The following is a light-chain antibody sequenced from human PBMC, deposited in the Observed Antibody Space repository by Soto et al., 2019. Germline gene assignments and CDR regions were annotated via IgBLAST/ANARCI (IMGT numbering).Light chain of an antibody. CDR2: DAS. J-gene: IGKJ4*01. V-gene: IGKV3-11*01. Sequence: EIVLTQSPATLSLSPGERATLSCRASQSVSSYLAWYQQKPGQAPRLLIYDASNRATGIPARFSGSGSGTDFTRTISILEPEDVAVYYGQQRSNWLTFGGGTNVELK. CDR1: QSVSSY. CDR3: QQRSNWLT.